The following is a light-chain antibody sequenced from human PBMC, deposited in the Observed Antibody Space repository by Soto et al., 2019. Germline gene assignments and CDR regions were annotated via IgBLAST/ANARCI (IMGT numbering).Light chain of an antibody. CDR2: EGS. CDR1: SSDVGSYNL. V-gene: IGLV2-23*01. CDR3: CSYAGRSTLV. J-gene: IGLJ3*02. Sequence: QSVLTQPASVSGSPGQSITISCTGSSSDVGSYNLVSWHQQYPGKAPKLMIYEGSKRPSWVSNRFSGSKSGNTASLTISALQAEDEADYYCCSYAGRSTLVFGGGTKLTVL.